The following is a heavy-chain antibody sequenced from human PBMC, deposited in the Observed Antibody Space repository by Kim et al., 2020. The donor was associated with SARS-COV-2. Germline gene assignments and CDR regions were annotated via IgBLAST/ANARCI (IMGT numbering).Heavy chain of an antibody. D-gene: IGHD3-10*01. CDR1: GFTFSSYG. CDR2: IWYDGSNK. V-gene: IGHV3-33*01. J-gene: IGHJ5*02. CDR3: ARDLGTYPHNWFDP. Sequence: GGSLRLSCAASGFTFSSYGMHWVRQAPGKGLEWVAIIWYDGSNKYHADSVKGRFTISRDDSKNMLYLQMNSLRAEDTAVYYCARDLGTYPHNWFDPWGQG.